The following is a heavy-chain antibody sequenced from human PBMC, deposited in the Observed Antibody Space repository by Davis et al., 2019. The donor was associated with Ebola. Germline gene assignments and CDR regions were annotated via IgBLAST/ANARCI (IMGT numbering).Heavy chain of an antibody. J-gene: IGHJ3*02. Sequence: PGGSLRLSCKGSGNSFTFYWVAWLRQVPGKGLEWMGSFYFGNADPRYSPSYQGQVTMSADKSINTAYLEWSSVKASDTAIYYCARARYSTKWPDALDIWGQGTKVTVSS. CDR1: GNSFTFYW. D-gene: IGHD5-18*01. CDR2: FYFGNADP. CDR3: ARARYSTKWPDALDI. V-gene: IGHV5-51*01.